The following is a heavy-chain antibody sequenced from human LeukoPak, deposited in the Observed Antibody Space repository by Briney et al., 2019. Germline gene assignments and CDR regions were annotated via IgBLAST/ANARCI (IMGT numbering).Heavy chain of an antibody. D-gene: IGHD4/OR15-4a*01. CDR2: VNPSGGST. V-gene: IGHV1-46*01. CDR3: ARGKTMGDY. Sequence: ASVKVSCKASGYTFIIYYIHWVRQAPGQGLEWMRTVNPSGGSTNYAQKFQGRITMTRDTSTSTVYMELSSLKSEDTAVYYCARGKTMGDYWGQGTRVTVSS. J-gene: IGHJ4*02. CDR1: GYTFIIYY.